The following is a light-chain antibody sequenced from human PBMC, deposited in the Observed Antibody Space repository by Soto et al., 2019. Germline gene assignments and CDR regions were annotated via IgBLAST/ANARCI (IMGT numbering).Light chain of an antibody. J-gene: IGLJ2*01. CDR2: EIN. CDR1: SSDVGGYKY. CDR3: TSYTSSSTVI. Sequence: QSALTQPASVSGSPGQSITISCTGTSSDVGGYKYVSWYQQHPGKAPKLMIYEINNRPSGVSNRFSGSKSGNTASLTISGLQAEDEAHYYCTSYTSSSTVIFGGGTKLTVL. V-gene: IGLV2-14*01.